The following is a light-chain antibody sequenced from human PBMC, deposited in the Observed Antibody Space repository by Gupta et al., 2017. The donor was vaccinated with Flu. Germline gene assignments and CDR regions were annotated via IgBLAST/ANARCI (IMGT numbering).Light chain of an antibody. CDR3: QQSYSILYT. Sequence: DIQMTQSPPSLSASVGDRVTITCRASESIRSYLNWYQQRPGKAPKLLIYAASSLQSGVPSRFSGSGSGTDFTLTISSLQPEDFATYYCQQSYSILYTFGQGTKLETK. J-gene: IGKJ2*01. V-gene: IGKV1-39*01. CDR2: AAS. CDR1: ESIRSY.